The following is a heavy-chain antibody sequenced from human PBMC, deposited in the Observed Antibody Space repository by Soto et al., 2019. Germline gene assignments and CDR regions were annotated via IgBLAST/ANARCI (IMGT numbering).Heavy chain of an antibody. CDR2: ISYDGTNK. Sequence: QVQLVESGGGVVQPGRSLRLSCAASGFTFSSYGMHWVRQAPGKGLAWVAVISYDGTNKYYADSVKGRFTISRDNSKNTLYLQMNSLSAEDTAVYYCAGWYGLTYFDYWCQGTLVTVSS. V-gene: IGHV3-30*03. D-gene: IGHD6-13*01. CDR3: AGWYGLTYFDY. J-gene: IGHJ4*02. CDR1: GFTFSSYG.